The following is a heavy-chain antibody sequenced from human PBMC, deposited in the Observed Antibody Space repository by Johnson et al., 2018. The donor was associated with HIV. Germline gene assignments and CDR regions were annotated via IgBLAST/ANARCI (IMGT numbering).Heavy chain of an antibody. Sequence: VQLVESGGGLVQPGGSLRLSCTASGFTVSSNYMSWVRQAPGKGLEWVSVIDTAGSTYDADSVKGRFTISRDNSKNTLYLQMSSLRAEDTAVYYCAKDLVVTAPGAFDIWGQGTMVTVSS. J-gene: IGHJ3*02. CDR2: IDTAGST. CDR3: AKDLVVTAPGAFDI. D-gene: IGHD2-21*02. V-gene: IGHV3-66*01. CDR1: GFTVSSNY.